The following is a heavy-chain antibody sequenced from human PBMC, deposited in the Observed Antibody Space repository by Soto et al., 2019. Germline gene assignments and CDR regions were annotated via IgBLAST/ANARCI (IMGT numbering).Heavy chain of an antibody. CDR3: AKRRDGYNYDY. V-gene: IGHV3-23*01. CDR1: GFTFSSYS. Sequence: GGSLRLSCAASGFTFSSYSMSWVRQAPGKGLEWVSTISGSGGSTYYADSVKGRFTITRDKSKNTLYLQMNSLRADDTAVYYCAKRRDGYNYDYWGQGTLVTVSS. J-gene: IGHJ4*02. CDR2: ISGSGGST. D-gene: IGHD5-12*01.